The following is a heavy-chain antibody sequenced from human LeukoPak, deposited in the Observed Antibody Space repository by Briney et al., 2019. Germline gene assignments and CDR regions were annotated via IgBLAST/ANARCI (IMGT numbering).Heavy chain of an antibody. CDR1: GFTFSSYG. CDR2: ISYDGSNK. Sequence: GGSLRLSCAASGFTFSSYGMHWVRQAPGQGLEWVAVISYDGSNKYYADSVKGRFTISRDNFKNTLYLQMNSLRAEDTAVYYCAKGAYYDSSGYYVYWGQGTLVTVSS. V-gene: IGHV3-30*18. J-gene: IGHJ4*02. D-gene: IGHD3-22*01. CDR3: AKGAYYDSSGYYVY.